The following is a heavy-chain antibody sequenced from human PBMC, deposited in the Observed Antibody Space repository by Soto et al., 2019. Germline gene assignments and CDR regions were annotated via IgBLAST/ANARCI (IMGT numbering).Heavy chain of an antibody. CDR3: ARASEPEYSSAIFFDI. D-gene: IGHD5-18*01. Sequence: XGSLTVTWASTGLTVSSSYRSWVLSAPGKGLQWVSVIYSAGSTYYANSVKGRFTISRDISANMVYLQMSSLTDEDTAVYYCARASEPEYSSAIFFDIWGQGALVTVSS. V-gene: IGHV3-53*01. CDR2: IYSAGST. J-gene: IGHJ4*02. CDR1: GLTVSSSY.